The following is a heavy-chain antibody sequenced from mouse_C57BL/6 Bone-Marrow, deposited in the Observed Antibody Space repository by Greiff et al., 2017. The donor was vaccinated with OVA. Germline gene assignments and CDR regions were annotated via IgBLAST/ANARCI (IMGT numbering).Heavy chain of an antibody. Sequence: VQLQQSGPELVKPGASVKLSCKASGYTFTSYDINWVKQRPGQGLEWIGWIYPRDGSTKYNEKYKGKATLTVDTSSSTAYMELHSLTSEDSAVYFCARDYFYYAMDYWGQGTSVTVSS. CDR2: IYPRDGST. CDR3: ARDYFYYAMDY. J-gene: IGHJ4*01. CDR1: GYTFTSYD. D-gene: IGHD1-1*02. V-gene: IGHV1-85*01.